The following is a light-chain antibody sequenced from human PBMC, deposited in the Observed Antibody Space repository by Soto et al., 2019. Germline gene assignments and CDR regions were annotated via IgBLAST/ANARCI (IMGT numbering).Light chain of an antibody. CDR3: CSYAGDYNLV. J-gene: IGLJ3*02. CDR2: DVN. Sequence: QSALTQPASVSGSPGQSITISCTGTSSDVGAYNFVSWYQQQPGKAPKLILYDVNQRPSGVPDRLSGSKSDNTASLTISGLQTEDEADYYCCSYAGDYNLVFGGGTKVTVL. V-gene: IGLV2-11*01. CDR1: SSDVGAYNF.